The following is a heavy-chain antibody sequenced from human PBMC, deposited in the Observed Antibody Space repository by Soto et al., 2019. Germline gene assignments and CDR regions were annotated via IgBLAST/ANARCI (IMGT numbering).Heavy chain of an antibody. J-gene: IGHJ6*02. CDR1: GYSFTTKW. CDR2: IYPDDSDT. Sequence: GESLKISCKASGYSFTTKWIGWVRQMPGKGLEWMGIIYPDDSDTRYSPSFQGQVTVSADKSISTAYLQWSSLKASDSAMYYCARYWHSYSSNYYYGMDVWGQGTTVTVSS. CDR3: ARYWHSYSSNYYYGMDV. D-gene: IGHD5-18*01. V-gene: IGHV5-51*01.